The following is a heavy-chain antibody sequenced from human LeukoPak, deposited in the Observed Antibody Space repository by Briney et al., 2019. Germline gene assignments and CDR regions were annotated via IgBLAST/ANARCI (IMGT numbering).Heavy chain of an antibody. CDR2: INPRGST. Sequence: PSETLSLTCTVSGGSISSSNYHWTWIRQPPGKGLEWIGEINPRGSTNYNPSLESRVTVSADTSRNQLSLSLTSVTAADSAVYFCARGLRQGSAWSWGPKEKSYQYMDVWGTGTTVIVSS. CDR1: GGSISSSNYH. D-gene: IGHD6-19*01. CDR3: ARGLRQGSAWSWGPKEKSYQYMDV. J-gene: IGHJ6*04. V-gene: IGHV4-39*07.